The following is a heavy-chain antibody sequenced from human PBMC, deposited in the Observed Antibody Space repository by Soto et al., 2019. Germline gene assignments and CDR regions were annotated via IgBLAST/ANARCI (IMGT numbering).Heavy chain of an antibody. CDR1: GFIFSNYP. D-gene: IGHD6-19*01. CDR2: VSPSGSNT. CDR3: AKRDNSGWYSLDY. J-gene: IGHJ4*02. V-gene: IGHV3-23*01. Sequence: GGSLRLSCAVSGFIFSNYPMSWVRQSPGKGLEWVSSVSPSGSNTYYADSVKGRFTMSRDNSENRLHLQMNSLRAEDTAVYFCAKRDNSGWYSLDYWGQGTLVTVSS.